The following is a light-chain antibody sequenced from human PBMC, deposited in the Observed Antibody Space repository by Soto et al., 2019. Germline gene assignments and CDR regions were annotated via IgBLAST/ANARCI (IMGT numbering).Light chain of an antibody. CDR1: SSDVGSYNL. Sequence: QSALTQPASVSGSPGQSITISCTGTSSDVGSYNLVSWYQQHPGKAPKLMIYEGSKRPSGVSNRFSGSKSGNTASLTISGLQAEDEADYYCCSYADSSPVVFGGGTKLTVL. CDR2: EGS. CDR3: CSYADSSPVV. V-gene: IGLV2-23*01. J-gene: IGLJ2*01.